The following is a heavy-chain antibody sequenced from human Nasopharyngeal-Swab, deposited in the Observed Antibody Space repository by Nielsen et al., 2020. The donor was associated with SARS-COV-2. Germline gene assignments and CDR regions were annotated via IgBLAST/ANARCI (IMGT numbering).Heavy chain of an antibody. J-gene: IGHJ6*02. D-gene: IGHD3-16*01. V-gene: IGHV4-34*01. CDR1: GGSFSGNY. Sequence: SQTLSLTCAFYGGSFSGNYWHWVSQLPGEGLEWIGEISPSGGTNYEPSLKNRVTISLDKSKYQFSLTLRSATAADTAVYFCAGGGRSDYYDALDVWGRGLDVWGQGTKVTVSS. CDR3: AGGGRSDYYDALDVWGRGLDV. CDR2: ISPSGGT.